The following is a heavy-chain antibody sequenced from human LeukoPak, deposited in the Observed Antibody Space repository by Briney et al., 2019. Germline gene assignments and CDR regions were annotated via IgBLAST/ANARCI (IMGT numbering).Heavy chain of an antibody. CDR3: ARGRRTTTRPIYYYYYMDV. CDR1: GYTLTELS. V-gene: IGHV1-24*01. CDR2: FDPEDGET. J-gene: IGHJ6*03. D-gene: IGHD1-7*01. Sequence: ASVKVSCKVSGYTLTELSMHWVRQAPGKGLEWMGGFDPEDGETIYAQKFQGRVTMTEDTSTDTAYMELSSLRSEDTAVYYCARGRRTTTRPIYYYYYMDVWGKGTTVTVSS.